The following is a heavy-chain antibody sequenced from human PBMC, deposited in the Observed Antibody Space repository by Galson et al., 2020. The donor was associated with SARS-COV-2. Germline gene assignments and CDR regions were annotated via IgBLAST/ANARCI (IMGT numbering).Heavy chain of an antibody. CDR3: ARDRGITGTTSVDY. CDR2: ISSSSSYI. Sequence: KIGESLKISCAASGFTFSSYSMNWVRQAPGKGLEWVSSISSSSSYIYYADLVKGRFTISRDNAKNSLYLQMNSLRAEDTAVYYCARDRGITGTTSVDYWGQGTLVTVSS. J-gene: IGHJ4*02. D-gene: IGHD1-7*01. CDR1: GFTFSSYS. V-gene: IGHV3-21*01.